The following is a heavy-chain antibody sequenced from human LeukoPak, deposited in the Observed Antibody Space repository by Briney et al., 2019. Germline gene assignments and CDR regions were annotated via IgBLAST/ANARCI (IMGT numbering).Heavy chain of an antibody. CDR2: INPNSGGT. CDR3: ARSEGYYYYYMDV. J-gene: IGHJ6*03. CDR1: VYTFTYYY. Sequence: ASVTVSFTASVYTFTYYYMHWVRQAPGQGGEGMGWINPNSGGTNYARKFQGRVTMTRDTSISTAYMELSRLRSDDTAVYYCARSEGYYYYYMDVWGKGTTVTVSS. V-gene: IGHV1-2*02.